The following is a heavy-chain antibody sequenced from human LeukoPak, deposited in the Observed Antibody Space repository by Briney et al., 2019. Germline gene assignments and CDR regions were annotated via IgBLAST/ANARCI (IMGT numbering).Heavy chain of an antibody. D-gene: IGHD3-10*02. CDR3: AREGNVPSPYYLDV. CDR1: GFTFRSYT. V-gene: IGHV3-21*01. Sequence: GGSLRLSCVVSGFTFRSYTMSWVRQAPGKGLEWVSSITSSGTYKYFAHSLKGRFTISRDNAKNSLYLQLSSLRAEDTAVYYCAREGNVPSPYYLDVWGKGTTVTVSS. CDR2: ITSSGTYK. J-gene: IGHJ6*03.